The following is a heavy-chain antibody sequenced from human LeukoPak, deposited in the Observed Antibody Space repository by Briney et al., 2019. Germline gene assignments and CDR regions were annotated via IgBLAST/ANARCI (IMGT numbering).Heavy chain of an antibody. J-gene: IGHJ4*02. V-gene: IGHV3-11*01. CDR1: GFIFSDYY. CDR3: ARGEVTTMVYFDY. D-gene: IGHD4-23*01. CDR2: ISGSGGTI. Sequence: GGSLRLSRAASGFIFSDYYMTWIRQAPGKGLEWVSYISGSGGTIHYADSVKGRFTISRDNAKNSLYLQMNSLRVEDTAVYYCARGEVTTMVYFDYWGQGTLVTVSS.